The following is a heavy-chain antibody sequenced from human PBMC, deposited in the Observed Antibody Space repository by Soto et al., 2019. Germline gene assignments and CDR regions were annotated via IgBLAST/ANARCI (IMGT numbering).Heavy chain of an antibody. V-gene: IGHV4-39*01. CDR1: GGSIXSSSYY. Sequence: SETLSLTCTVSGGSIXSSSYYWGWIRQPPGKGLEWIGSIYYSGSTYYNPSLKSRVTISVDTSKNQFSLKLSSVTAADTAVYYCARVGQSALFDYWGQGTLVTVSS. CDR2: IYYSGST. J-gene: IGHJ4*02. CDR3: ARVGQSALFDY. D-gene: IGHD3-16*01.